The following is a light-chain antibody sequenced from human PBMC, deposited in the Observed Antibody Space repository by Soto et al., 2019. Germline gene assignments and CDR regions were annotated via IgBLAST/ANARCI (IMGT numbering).Light chain of an antibody. V-gene: IGKV3-11*01. Sequence: EIVLTQSPATLSLSPGERATLSCRASQSVSSYLAWYQQKPGQAPRLLIYDASNRATGIPARFSGSGSGTDFPLTSSSLDPEDFAVYYCQQRSNSPLTFGGGTKVEIK. CDR2: DAS. CDR1: QSVSSY. CDR3: QQRSNSPLT. J-gene: IGKJ4*01.